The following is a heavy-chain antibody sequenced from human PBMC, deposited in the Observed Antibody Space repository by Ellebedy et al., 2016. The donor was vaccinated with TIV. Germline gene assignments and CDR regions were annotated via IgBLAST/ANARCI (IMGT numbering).Heavy chain of an antibody. Sequence: SETLSLTXTVSGGSISSYYWTWIRQPPGKGLEWIGYIYYSGSTDYSPSLKSRVTISVDTSKNQFSLRLSSVTAADTAVYYCARGTNHRWLQRYYFDYWGQGTLVTVSS. CDR3: ARGTNHRWLQRYYFDY. CDR1: GGSISSYY. D-gene: IGHD5-24*01. V-gene: IGHV4-59*12. J-gene: IGHJ4*02. CDR2: IYYSGST.